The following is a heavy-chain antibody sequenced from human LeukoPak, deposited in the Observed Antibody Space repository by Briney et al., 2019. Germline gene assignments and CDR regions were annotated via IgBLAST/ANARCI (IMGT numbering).Heavy chain of an antibody. D-gene: IGHD5-24*01. V-gene: IGHV3-7*01. J-gene: IGHJ4*02. CDR2: IKQDGSEK. Sequence: GGSLRLSCAASGFTFRNYWMSWVRQAPGKGLEWVANIKQDGSEKYYVDSVRGRFTISRDNSKNSLYLQMNSLRAEDTAVYYCARFLRRDGYSYFDYWGQGTLVTVSS. CDR3: ARFLRRDGYSYFDY. CDR1: GFTFRNYW.